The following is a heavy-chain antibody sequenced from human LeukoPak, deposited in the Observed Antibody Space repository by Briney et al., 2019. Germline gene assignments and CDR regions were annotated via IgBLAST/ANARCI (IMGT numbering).Heavy chain of an antibody. J-gene: IGHJ4*02. D-gene: IGHD3-3*01. V-gene: IGHV3-7*01. CDR2: INQDGSEK. CDR1: GFTFSSYW. CDR3: ARLGDDFWSGYRLIDY. Sequence: GGSLRLSCAASGFTFSSYWMIWVRQAPGKGLEWVANINQDGSEKFYVDSVRGRFTISRDNAKNSLYLQMNSLRAEDTAVYYCARLGDDFWSGYRLIDYWGQGTLVTVSS.